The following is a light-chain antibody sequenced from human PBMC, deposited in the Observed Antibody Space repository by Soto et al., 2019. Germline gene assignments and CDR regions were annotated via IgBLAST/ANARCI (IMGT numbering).Light chain of an antibody. CDR1: SSNIGSNY. Sequence: QSVLTQPPSASGTPGQRVTISCSGSSSNIGSNYVYWFQQLPGTAPKLLIYRNSQRPSGVPDRFSGSKSGTSASLAISGLRSEDEADYHCAAWDDSLSGFYVFGTGTKVTVL. V-gene: IGLV1-47*01. J-gene: IGLJ1*01. CDR3: AAWDDSLSGFYV. CDR2: RNS.